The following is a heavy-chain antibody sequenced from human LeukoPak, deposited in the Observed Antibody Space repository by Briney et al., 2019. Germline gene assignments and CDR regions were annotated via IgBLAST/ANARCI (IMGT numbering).Heavy chain of an antibody. J-gene: IGHJ5*02. CDR2: INPNSGGT. Sequence: ASVKVSCKASGFTFTGYYMHWVRQAPGQGREWMGWINPNSGGTNYAQKFQGRVTMTRDTSISTAYMELSRLRSDDTAVFYCARGQYSSSWFGSWFDPWGQGTLVTVSS. V-gene: IGHV1-2*02. D-gene: IGHD6-13*01. CDR3: ARGQYSSSWFGSWFDP. CDR1: GFTFTGYY.